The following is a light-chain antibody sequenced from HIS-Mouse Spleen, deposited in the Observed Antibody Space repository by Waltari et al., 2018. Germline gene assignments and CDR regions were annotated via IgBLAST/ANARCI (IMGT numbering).Light chain of an antibody. CDR1: PGAVPSGHF. CDR2: VTS. Sequence: QAVVTQEPSLTVSPGGTVTLTCGSSPGAVPSGHFPYWLQQKPGQAPRTLIYVTSNKPSWTPARFSGSLLGGKAALTLSGAQPEDEAEYYCLLSYSGARVFGGGTKLTVL. J-gene: IGLJ2*01. V-gene: IGLV7-46*01. CDR3: LLSYSGARV.